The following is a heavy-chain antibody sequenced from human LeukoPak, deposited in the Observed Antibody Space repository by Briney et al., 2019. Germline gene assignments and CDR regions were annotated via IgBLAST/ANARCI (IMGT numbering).Heavy chain of an antibody. J-gene: IGHJ4*02. V-gene: IGHV4-34*01. CDR3: ARRRYSASYYFDY. D-gene: IGHD2-15*01. CDR2: INHSGST. CDR1: GGSFSGYY. Sequence: SETLSLTCAVYGGSFSGYYWSWIRQPPGKGLEWIGEINHSGSTNYNPSLKSRVTISVDTSKNQFSLKLSYVTAADTAVYYCARRRYSASYYFDYWGQGTLVTVSS.